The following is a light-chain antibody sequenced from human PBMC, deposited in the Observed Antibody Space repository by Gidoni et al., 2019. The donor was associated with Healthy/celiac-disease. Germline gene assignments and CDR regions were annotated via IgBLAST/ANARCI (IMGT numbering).Light chain of an antibody. J-gene: IGKJ3*01. CDR3: QQSYITLYT. Sequence: DIQLTHSPSSLSASVGDRVTITCRASQSISSYLNWYQQNPGKAPKLLIYAASSLQSGVPSRFSGSGSGTDFTLTISSLQPEDFATYYCQQSYITLYTCGPETKVDIK. V-gene: IGKV1-39*01. CDR2: AAS. CDR1: QSISSY.